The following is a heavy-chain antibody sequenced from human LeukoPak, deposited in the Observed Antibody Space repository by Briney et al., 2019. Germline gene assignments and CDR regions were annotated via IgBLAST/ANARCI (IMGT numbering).Heavy chain of an antibody. V-gene: IGHV1-46*01. D-gene: IGHD6-19*01. Sequence: ASVTVSCTASGYTFTSYAMNWVRQAPGQGLEWMGMINPSGGGTSYAQKFQGRVTMTRDTSTRTVYMEVSSLKPEDTAVYYCARQGAYSSAIGMGYWGQGTLVTVSS. J-gene: IGHJ4*02. CDR2: INPSGGGT. CDR3: ARQGAYSSAIGMGY. CDR1: GYTFTSYA.